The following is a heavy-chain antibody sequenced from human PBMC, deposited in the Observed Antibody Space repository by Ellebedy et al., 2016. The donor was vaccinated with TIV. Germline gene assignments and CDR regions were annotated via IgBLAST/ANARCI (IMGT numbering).Heavy chain of an antibody. Sequence: LSLTCAASGFPFSRAWMNWVRQAPGRGLGWVGSIKSETDGATTDYAAPVKGRFTVSRDDSKNTFYLQMNSLETEDTAVYHCVTRDYFWGDYWGQGTLVTVSS. CDR2: IKSETDGATT. J-gene: IGHJ4*02. D-gene: IGHD3-16*01. V-gene: IGHV3-15*01. CDR1: GFPFSRAW. CDR3: VTRDYFWGDY.